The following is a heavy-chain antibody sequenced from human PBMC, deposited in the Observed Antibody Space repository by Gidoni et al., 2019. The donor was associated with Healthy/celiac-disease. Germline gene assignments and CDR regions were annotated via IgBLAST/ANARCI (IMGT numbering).Heavy chain of an antibody. V-gene: IGHV4-39*01. CDR3: ARLAPPRSGAFDI. Sequence: QLQLQESGPGLVKPSETLSLTCTVSGGSISSSSYYWGWIRQPPGKGLEWIGSIYYSGSTYYNPSLKSRVTISVDTSKNQFSLKLSSVTAADTAVYYCARLAPPRSGAFDIWGQGTMVTVSS. CDR1: GGSISSSSYY. CDR2: IYYSGST. J-gene: IGHJ3*02.